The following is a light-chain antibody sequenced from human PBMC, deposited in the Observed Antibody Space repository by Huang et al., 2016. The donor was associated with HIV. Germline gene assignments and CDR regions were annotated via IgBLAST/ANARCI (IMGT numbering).Light chain of an antibody. CDR3: MQGKQLPYT. CDR2: ELA. Sequence: DIVMTQTPLSLSVTPGQPASISCKSSQGLLYIENIYLYWYLQKPGQSPQLLIYELANRFSGVPDRFSGSGSPKDFTLKISRVETEDVVVYYCMQGKQLPYTFGQGTRLEIK. J-gene: IGKJ2*01. CDR1: QGLLYIENIY. V-gene: IGKV2-29*02.